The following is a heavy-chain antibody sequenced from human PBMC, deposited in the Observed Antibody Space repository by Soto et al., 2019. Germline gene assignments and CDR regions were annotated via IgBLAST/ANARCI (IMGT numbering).Heavy chain of an antibody. CDR1: GGSISSSSYY. CDR2: IYYSGST. V-gene: IGHV4-39*01. J-gene: IGHJ5*02. Sequence: QLQLQESGPGLVKPSETLSLTCTVSGGSISSSSYYWGWIRQPPGKGLEWIGSIYYSGSTYYHPSLKSRVTIAVDTSKNQFSLKLSSVIAAGTAVYYCAGHPTPCGQLLVPRWFYPWGQGTLVTVSS. CDR3: AGHPTPCGQLLVPRWFYP. D-gene: IGHD6-19*01.